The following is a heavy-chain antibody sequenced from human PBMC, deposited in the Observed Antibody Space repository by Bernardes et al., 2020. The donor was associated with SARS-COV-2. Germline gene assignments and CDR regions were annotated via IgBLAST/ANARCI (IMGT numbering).Heavy chain of an antibody. J-gene: IGHJ6*02. CDR3: ARIGYSSSWGFGYYGMEV. CDR1: GFSFSSYA. V-gene: IGHV3-23*01. CDR2: ISGSGDST. Sequence: GGSLRLSCAASGFSFSSYAMSWVRQAPGKGLEWVSGISGSGDSTYYAESVKGRFTISRDNSKNTLSLQMNSLRAEDTAVYYCARIGYSSSWGFGYYGMEVWGRGTTFTVSS. D-gene: IGHD6-13*01.